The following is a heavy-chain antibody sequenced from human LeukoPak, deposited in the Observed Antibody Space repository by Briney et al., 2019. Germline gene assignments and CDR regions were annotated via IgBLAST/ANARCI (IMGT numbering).Heavy chain of an antibody. CDR1: GFTFTGSA. CDR2: IRSSSHSDAT. D-gene: IGHD2-15*01. J-gene: IGHJ4*02. CDR3: ARGGVCSGGNCYYYFDY. V-gene: IGHV3-73*01. Sequence: GGSLKLSCAASGFTFTGSAMRWVRQASGKGLEWVGRIRSSSHSDATAYAESVKGRFTISRDDSKKTAYLQMNSLKTEDTAVYYCARGGVCSGGNCYYYFDYWGQGTLVTVSS.